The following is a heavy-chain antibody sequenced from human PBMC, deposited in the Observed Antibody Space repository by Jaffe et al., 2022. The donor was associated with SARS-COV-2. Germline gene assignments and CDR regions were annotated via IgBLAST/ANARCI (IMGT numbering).Heavy chain of an antibody. Sequence: EVQLVESGGGLVQPGRSLRLSCTASGFTFGDYAMSWVRQAPGKGLEWVGFIRSKAYGGTTEYAASVKGRFTISRDDSKSIAYLQMNSLKTEDTAVYYCTRESGTVTTDNWFDPWGQGTLVTVSS. CDR2: IRSKAYGGTT. CDR3: TRESGTVTTDNWFDP. CDR1: GFTFGDYA. V-gene: IGHV3-49*04. D-gene: IGHD4-4*01. J-gene: IGHJ5*02.